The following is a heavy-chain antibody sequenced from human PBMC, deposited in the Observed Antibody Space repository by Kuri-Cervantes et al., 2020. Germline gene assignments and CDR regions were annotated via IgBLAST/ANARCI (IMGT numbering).Heavy chain of an antibody. CDR3: ARSPYCSGGSCYSQFDY. CDR2: INPNSGGT. CDR1: GYTFTSYG. Sequence: ASVKVSCKASGYTFTSYGISWVRQAPGQGLEWMGWINPNSGGTNYAQKFQGWVTMTRDTSISTAYMGLSRLRSDGTAVYYCARSPYCSGGSCYSQFDYWGQGTLVTVSS. J-gene: IGHJ4*02. D-gene: IGHD2-15*01. V-gene: IGHV1-2*04.